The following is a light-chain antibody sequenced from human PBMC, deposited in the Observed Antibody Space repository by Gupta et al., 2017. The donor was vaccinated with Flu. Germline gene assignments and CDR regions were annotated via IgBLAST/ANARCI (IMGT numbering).Light chain of an antibody. CDR1: QIISGY. Sequence: DIQMTQSPSSLSASIGDRVTITCRASQIISGYLNWYQQKPGKAPRLLIYGASTLQSRVPSRFSGSGSGTDFTLTISSLQLEDFATYYCQQSYSLPLTFGGGTKVEIK. CDR3: QQSYSLPLT. V-gene: IGKV1-39*01. CDR2: GAS. J-gene: IGKJ4*01.